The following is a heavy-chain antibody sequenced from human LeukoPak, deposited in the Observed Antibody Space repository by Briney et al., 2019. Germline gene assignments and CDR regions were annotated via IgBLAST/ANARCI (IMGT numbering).Heavy chain of an antibody. J-gene: IGHJ5*02. CDR2: IYYSGSI. Sequence: SETLSLTCTVSGGSISSYYWSWIRQPPGKGLEWIAYIYYSGSINYNPSLKSRVTVSVDTSKNQVSLKVSSVTAADTAVYYCARYDFWSARWFDPWGQGTLITVSS. CDR3: ARYDFWSARWFDP. V-gene: IGHV4-59*08. D-gene: IGHD3-3*01. CDR1: GGSISSYY.